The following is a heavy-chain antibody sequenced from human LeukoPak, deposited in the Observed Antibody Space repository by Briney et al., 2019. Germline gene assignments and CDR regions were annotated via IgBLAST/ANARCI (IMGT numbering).Heavy chain of an antibody. CDR3: ARDHYGLDV. CDR2: VNQDGTDT. J-gene: IGHJ6*02. Sequence: GGSLRLSCVASGFTISTHWMSWVRQAPGKGLEWVANVNQDGTDTYFVDSVKGRFTISRDNAKNTLYLQMNSLRAEDTAVYYCARDHYGLDVWGQGTTVTVSS. V-gene: IGHV3-7*03. CDR1: GFTISTHW.